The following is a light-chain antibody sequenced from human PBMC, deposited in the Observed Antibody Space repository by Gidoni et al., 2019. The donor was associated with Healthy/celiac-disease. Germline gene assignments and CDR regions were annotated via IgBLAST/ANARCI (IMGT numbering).Light chain of an antibody. Sequence: EIVLTQSPATLSLSPGERATLSCRASQSVSSYLAWYQQKPGQAPRLLIYHASNRATGIPARFSGSGSGTDFTLTISSLEPEDFAVYYCQQRSNWPPGLTFXGXTKVEIK. V-gene: IGKV3-11*01. CDR2: HAS. CDR1: QSVSSY. J-gene: IGKJ4*01. CDR3: QQRSNWPPGLT.